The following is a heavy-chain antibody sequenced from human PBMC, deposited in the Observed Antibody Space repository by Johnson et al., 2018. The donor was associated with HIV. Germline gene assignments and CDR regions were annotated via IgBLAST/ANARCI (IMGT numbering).Heavy chain of an antibody. D-gene: IGHD5-18*01. Sequence: QVLLVESGGGVVQPGRSLRLSCAASGFTFSSYAMHWVRQAPGKGLEWVAVISYVGTNEDYADSVKGRFTISRDNSKNTLYLQMNSRTAEDTALYYCARLPSGYSRDAFDIWGQVTMVTVSS. CDR2: ISYVGTNE. V-gene: IGHV3-30*04. CDR3: ARLPSGYSRDAFDI. CDR1: GFTFSSYA. J-gene: IGHJ3*02.